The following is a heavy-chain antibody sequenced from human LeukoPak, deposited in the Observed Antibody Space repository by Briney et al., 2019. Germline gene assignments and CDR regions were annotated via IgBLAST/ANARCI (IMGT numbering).Heavy chain of an antibody. CDR2: ISAYNGNT. V-gene: IGHV1-18*01. Sequence: ASVKVSCKASGYTFTSYGISWVRQAPGQGLEWMGWISAYNGNTNYAQKLQGRVTMTTDTSTSTAYMELRSLRSDDTAVYYCARVDIVVVPAAIRYYYYGMDVWGQGTMVTVSS. J-gene: IGHJ6*02. CDR1: GYTFTSYG. D-gene: IGHD2-2*02. CDR3: ARVDIVVVPAAIRYYYYGMDV.